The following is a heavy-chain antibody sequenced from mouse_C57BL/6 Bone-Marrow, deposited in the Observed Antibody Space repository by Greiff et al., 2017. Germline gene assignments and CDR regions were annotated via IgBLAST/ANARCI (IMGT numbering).Heavy chain of an antibody. CDR3: ARGYYGSSYGY. V-gene: IGHV1-54*01. Sequence: VQLQQSGAELVRPGTSVKVSCKASGYAFTNYLIEWVKQRPGQGLEWIGVINPGSGGTNYNEKFKGKATLTADKSSSTAYMQLSSLTSEDSAVYFCARGYYGSSYGYWGQGTTLTVSS. D-gene: IGHD1-1*01. CDR1: GYAFTNYL. J-gene: IGHJ2*01. CDR2: INPGSGGT.